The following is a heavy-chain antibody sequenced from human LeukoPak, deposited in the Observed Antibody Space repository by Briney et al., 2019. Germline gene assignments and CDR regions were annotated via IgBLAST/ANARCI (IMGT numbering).Heavy chain of an antibody. Sequence: GESLKISCKGSGYSFTSYWIGWVRQMPGKGLEWMGITYPGDSDTRYGPSFQGHVTISADKSITTAYLQWSSLKASDTAIYYCARVKGYSSSWYENWFDPWGQGTLVSVSS. D-gene: IGHD6-13*01. CDR2: TYPGDSDT. CDR1: GYSFTSYW. J-gene: IGHJ5*02. V-gene: IGHV5-51*01. CDR3: ARVKGYSSSWYENWFDP.